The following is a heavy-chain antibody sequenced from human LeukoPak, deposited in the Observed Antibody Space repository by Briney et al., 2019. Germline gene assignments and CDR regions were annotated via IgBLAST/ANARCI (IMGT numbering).Heavy chain of an antibody. CDR2: MFHSGDT. D-gene: IGHD4-17*01. CDR1: GYSIRSGSY. CDR3: AKVGAYGDYARHDY. V-gene: IGHV4-38-2*01. J-gene: IGHJ4*02. Sequence: SETLSLTCDVSGYSIRSGSYWGWIRQPPGKGLEWIGCMFHSGDTYHNPSLKSRVTISADTSKDQFSLKLTSVTAADTAVYYCAKVGAYGDYARHDYWGQGTLVTVSS.